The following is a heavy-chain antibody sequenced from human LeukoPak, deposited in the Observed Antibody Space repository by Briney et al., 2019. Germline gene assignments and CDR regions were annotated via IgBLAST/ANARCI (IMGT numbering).Heavy chain of an antibody. V-gene: IGHV4-34*01. Sequence: SETLSLTCAVYGGSFSGYYWSWIRQPPGKGLEWIGETNHSGSTNYNPSLKSRVTISVDTSKNQFSLKLSSVTAADTAVYYCARDLPDYGDYAFGSWGQGTLVTVSS. CDR2: TNHSGST. CDR1: GGSFSGYY. CDR3: ARDLPDYGDYAFGS. D-gene: IGHD4-17*01. J-gene: IGHJ4*02.